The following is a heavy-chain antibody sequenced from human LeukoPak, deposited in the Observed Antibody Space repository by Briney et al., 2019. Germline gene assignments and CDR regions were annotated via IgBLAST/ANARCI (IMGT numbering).Heavy chain of an antibody. CDR3: ARDLLSDCSGRGCQANPLDV. Sequence: GGSLRLSCAASGFTFSIYNMNWVRQAPGKGLEWVSSISSGGGYIYNADSVKGLFTISRENTKTSLFLQMNSLRAEAADVYDCARDLLSDCSGRGCQANPLDVWGQVTMVPVSS. CDR2: ISSGGGYI. D-gene: IGHD2-15*01. V-gene: IGHV3-21*01. J-gene: IGHJ3*01. CDR1: GFTFSIYN.